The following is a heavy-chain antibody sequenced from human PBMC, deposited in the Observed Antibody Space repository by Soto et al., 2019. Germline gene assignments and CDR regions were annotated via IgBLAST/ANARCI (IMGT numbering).Heavy chain of an antibody. V-gene: IGHV3-33*01. J-gene: IGHJ4*02. CDR3: ARSLDS. CDR1: GFTFRTYG. CDR2: IWYDGNNK. Sequence: GGSLRLSCAASGFTFRTYGMHWVRQAPGKGLEWVAVIWYDGNNKYYGDSVKGRFTISRDNSKNTLYLQMNSLRAEDTGVYYCARSLDSWGQGTRVTVSS.